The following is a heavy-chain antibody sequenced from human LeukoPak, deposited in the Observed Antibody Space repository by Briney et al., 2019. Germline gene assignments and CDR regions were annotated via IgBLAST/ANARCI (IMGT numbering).Heavy chain of an antibody. CDR3: ATDGRSSGWYGFDY. V-gene: IGHV3-21*01. D-gene: IGHD6-19*01. J-gene: IGHJ4*02. CDR2: ITSPVGHI. Sequence: GGSLRLSCAASGFTFSTYSMNWVRQAPGKGLEWVSSITSPVGHIYYADSLKGRITIPRDNPKSSLYLQMNSLRAEDTAVYYCATDGRSSGWYGFDYWGQGTLVTVSS. CDR1: GFTFSTYS.